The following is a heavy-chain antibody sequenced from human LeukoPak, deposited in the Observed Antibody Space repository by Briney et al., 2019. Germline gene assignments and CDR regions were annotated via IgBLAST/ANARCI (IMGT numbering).Heavy chain of an antibody. CDR2: MNPNSGNT. D-gene: IGHD2-21*02. CDR3: ARAGALVVTAIPYNWFDP. V-gene: IGHV1-8*01. J-gene: IGHJ5*02. CDR1: GYTFTSYD. Sequence: GASVKVSCKASGYTFTSYDINWVRQATGQGLEWMGWMNPNSGNTGYAQKFQGRVTITADKSTSTAYMELSSLRSEDTAVYYCARAGALVVTAIPYNWFDPWGQGTLVTVSS.